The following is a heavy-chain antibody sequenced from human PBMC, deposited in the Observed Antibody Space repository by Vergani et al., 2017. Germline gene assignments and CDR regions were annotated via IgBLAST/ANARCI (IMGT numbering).Heavy chain of an antibody. V-gene: IGHV3-23*01. CDR1: GFTFSSYA. Sequence: EVQLLESGGGLVQPGGSLRLSCAASGFTFSSYAMSWVRQAPGKGLEWVSAISGSGGSTYYADSVKGRFTISRDNSKNTMYLQMNSLRAEDTAVYYCAKVVSSISSSSVDPYFDYWGQGTLVTVSS. D-gene: IGHD6-6*01. CDR3: AKVVSSISSSSVDPYFDY. CDR2: ISGSGGST. J-gene: IGHJ4*02.